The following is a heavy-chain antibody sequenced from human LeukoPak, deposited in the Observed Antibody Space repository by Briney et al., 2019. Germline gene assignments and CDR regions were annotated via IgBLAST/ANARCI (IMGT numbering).Heavy chain of an antibody. CDR3: ASSCSSTSCSGGFDY. V-gene: IGHV3-64*01. CDR1: GFSFSTYV. D-gene: IGHD2-2*01. J-gene: IGHJ4*02. CDR2: ISSNGGST. Sequence: PGGSLRLSCAASGFSFSTYVMQWLRQAAAKEREYVSGISSNGGSTYYANSVKGRFTISRDNSKNTLCLQMGSVRAEDTAVYYCASSCSSTSCSGGFDYWGQGTLVTVSS.